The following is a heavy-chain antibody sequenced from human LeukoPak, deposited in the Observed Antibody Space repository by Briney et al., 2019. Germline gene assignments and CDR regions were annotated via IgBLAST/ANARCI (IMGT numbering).Heavy chain of an antibody. CDR2: IWYDGSNE. D-gene: IGHD6-19*01. J-gene: IGHJ4*02. V-gene: IGHV3-33*06. Sequence: PGGSLRLSCAASGFTFSRYGMHWVRQAPGKGLEWVTVIWYDGSNENYADFVKGRFTISRDNSKNTLYLQMNSLRAEDTAVYYCAKNSQYNSGCYNYWGQGTLVTVSS. CDR3: AKNSQYNSGCYNY. CDR1: GFTFSRYG.